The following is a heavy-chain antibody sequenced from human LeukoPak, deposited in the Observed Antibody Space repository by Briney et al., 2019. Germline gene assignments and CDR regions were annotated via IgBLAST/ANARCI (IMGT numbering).Heavy chain of an antibody. V-gene: IGHV1-3*01. Sequence: ASVKVSCKASGYTFTNFDINWVRQAPGQGLEWMGWINAGNGNTKYSQKFQGRVTITRDTSASTAYMELSSLRSEDTAVYYCARVVGAFDFWGQGTMVTVSS. CDR1: GYTFTNFD. CDR3: ARVVGAFDF. CDR2: INAGNGNT. J-gene: IGHJ3*01.